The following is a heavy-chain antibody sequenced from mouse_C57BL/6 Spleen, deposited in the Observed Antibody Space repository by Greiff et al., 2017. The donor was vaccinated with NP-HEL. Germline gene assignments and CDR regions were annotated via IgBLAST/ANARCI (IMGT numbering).Heavy chain of an antibody. V-gene: IGHV3-6*01. Sequence: EVQLVESGPGLVKPSQSLSLTCSVTGYSFTSGYYWNWILQIPGNKLEWMGYISYDGSNNYNQSIKNQISITRDTSQNQFFLKLNSVTTEDTATYYGARDGIYYPYAMDYWGQGPSVTVSS. D-gene: IGHD1-1*01. CDR2: ISYDGSN. CDR3: ARDGIYYPYAMDY. CDR1: GYSFTSGYY. J-gene: IGHJ4*01.